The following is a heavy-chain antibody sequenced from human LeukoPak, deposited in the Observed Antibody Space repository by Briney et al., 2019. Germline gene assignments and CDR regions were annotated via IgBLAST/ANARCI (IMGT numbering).Heavy chain of an antibody. CDR2: IREERGQE. V-gene: IGHV3-7*03. J-gene: IGHJ5*02. Sequence: GGSLRLSCVASGLTVSNHWMSWVRQAPGKGLEWVANIREERGQEYYVDSVKGRFTISKNSAKNSLYLQMNTLRVEDTAMYYCASLDTAKQPLANHWGQGTLVTVS. CDR3: ASLDTAKQPLANH. D-gene: IGHD5-18*01. CDR1: GLTVSNHW.